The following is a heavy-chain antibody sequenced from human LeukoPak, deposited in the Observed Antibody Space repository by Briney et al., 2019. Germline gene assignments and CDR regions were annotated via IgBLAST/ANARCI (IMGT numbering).Heavy chain of an antibody. V-gene: IGHV1-46*01. CDR1: GYTFTSYY. Sequence: GASVKLFCSSSGYTFTSYYMQWVPQAPRQGLEWMGIINPRGGHTSYAQKFEGRVTMKRDTSTSTVYMELSSLRSEDTAVYYCARVASAYGHYWGQGTLVTVSS. D-gene: IGHD5-12*01. J-gene: IGHJ4*02. CDR3: ARVASAYGHY. CDR2: INPRGGHT.